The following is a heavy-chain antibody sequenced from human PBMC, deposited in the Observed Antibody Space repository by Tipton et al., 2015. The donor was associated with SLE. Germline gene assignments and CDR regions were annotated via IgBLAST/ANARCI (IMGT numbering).Heavy chain of an antibody. J-gene: IGHJ3*02. CDR3: ARRNSESGAFDM. CDR2: IHYTGVT. D-gene: IGHD3-10*01. V-gene: IGHV4-59*11. Sequence: TLSLTCTISGDSINTHYWSWIRQSPGRGLEWIGYIHYTGVTDYNPSLRSRVTISADTSKNQLSLKLSSVTAADTAVYYCARRNSESGAFDMWGQGTLVTVSS. CDR1: GDSINTHY.